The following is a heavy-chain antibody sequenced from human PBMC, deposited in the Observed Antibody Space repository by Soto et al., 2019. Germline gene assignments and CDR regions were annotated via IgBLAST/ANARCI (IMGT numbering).Heavy chain of an antibody. Sequence: SETLSLTCAVYGGSFSGYYWSWIRQPPGKGLEWIGEINHSGSTNYNPSLKSRVTISVDTSKNQFSLKLSSVTAADTAVYYCARDGYCSGGSCYLNFDYWGQGTLVTVSS. CDR2: INHSGST. J-gene: IGHJ4*02. CDR1: GGSFSGYY. CDR3: ARDGYCSGGSCYLNFDY. D-gene: IGHD2-15*01. V-gene: IGHV4-34*01.